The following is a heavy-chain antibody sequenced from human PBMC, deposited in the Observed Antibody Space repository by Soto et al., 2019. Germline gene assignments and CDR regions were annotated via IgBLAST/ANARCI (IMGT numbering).Heavy chain of an antibody. V-gene: IGHV1-69*12. Sequence: QVQLVQSGAEVKKPGSSVKVSCKASGGTFSSYAISWVRQAPGQGLEWMGGIIPIFGTANYAQKFQGRVTITADESTNAGYMELSSLRCEDTAVYYCVSGPSGEDFDYWGQGTLVTVSS. CDR2: IIPIFGTA. D-gene: IGHD1-26*01. CDR1: GGTFSSYA. J-gene: IGHJ4*02. CDR3: VSGPSGEDFDY.